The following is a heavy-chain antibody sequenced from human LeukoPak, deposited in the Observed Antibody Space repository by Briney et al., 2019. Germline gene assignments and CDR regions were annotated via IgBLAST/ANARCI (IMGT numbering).Heavy chain of an antibody. V-gene: IGHV4-59*01. CDR3: ARARIAAAGTAGWDYFDY. CDR1: GGSIRTYY. Sequence: PSETLSLTCTVCGGSIRTYYWSWIRQPPGKGLEWIGHIYNRGSTNYSPSLKRRVTISVDTSKNQFSLKLSSVTAADTAVYYCARARIAAAGTAGWDYFDYWGQGTLVTVSS. D-gene: IGHD6-13*01. CDR2: IYNRGST. J-gene: IGHJ4*02.